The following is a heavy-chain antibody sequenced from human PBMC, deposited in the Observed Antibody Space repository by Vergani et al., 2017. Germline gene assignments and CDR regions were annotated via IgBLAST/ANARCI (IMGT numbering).Heavy chain of an antibody. CDR1: GASMSSVGYY. Sequence: QVQLLESGPGLLKPSETLSLTCTVSGASMSSVGYYWTWIRQSAGKRLEWIGDILGSGTANYNPSFQGRVSMSVATSKNQFSLTLSSVNATDTAVYYCARDRGIVGATTGGMDVWGQGTTVTVSS. CDR3: ARDRGIVGATTGGMDV. J-gene: IGHJ6*02. CDR2: ILGSGTA. D-gene: IGHD1-26*01. V-gene: IGHV4-61*02.